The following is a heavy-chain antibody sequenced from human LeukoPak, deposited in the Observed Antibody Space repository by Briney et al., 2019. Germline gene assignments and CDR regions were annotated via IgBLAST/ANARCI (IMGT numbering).Heavy chain of an antibody. J-gene: IGHJ4*02. CDR1: GGSFSGYY. D-gene: IGHD6-13*01. CDR3: ARSGPGSSSWFRTRSLSH. Sequence: PSETLSLTCAVYGGSFSGYYWSWIRQPPGEGLEWIGEINHSGSTNYNPSLKSRVTISVDTSKNQFSLKLSSVTAADTAVYYCARSGPGSSSWFRTRSLSHWGQGTLVTVSS. CDR2: INHSGST. V-gene: IGHV4-34*01.